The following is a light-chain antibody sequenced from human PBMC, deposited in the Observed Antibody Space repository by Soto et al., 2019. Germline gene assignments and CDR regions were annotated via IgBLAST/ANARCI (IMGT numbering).Light chain of an antibody. Sequence: QSALTQPASVSGSPGQSITISCTGTSSDVGGYDLVSWYQQHPGKAPKLMIYEDTKRPSGVSNRFSGSKSGNTASLTISGLQAEDEADYYCCSYAGSSTYVFGTGTKLTVL. CDR2: EDT. CDR1: SSDVGGYDL. V-gene: IGLV2-23*01. CDR3: CSYAGSSTYV. J-gene: IGLJ1*01.